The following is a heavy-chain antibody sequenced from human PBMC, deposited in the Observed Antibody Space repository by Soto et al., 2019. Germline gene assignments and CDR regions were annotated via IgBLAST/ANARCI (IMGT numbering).Heavy chain of an antibody. CDR1: GGSISSYF. CDR2: IYYSGST. V-gene: IGHV4-59*12. J-gene: IGHJ4*02. CDR3: ARAGTAMVTLGY. Sequence: QVQLQESGPGLVKPSETLSLTCSVSGGSISSYFWIWIRQPPGKGLEWSGYIYYSGSTNYNPSLKSRVAKSVDTSKDQFSVWLSSVSPADTAVYYCARAGTAMVTLGYWGQGTLVTVSS. D-gene: IGHD5-18*01.